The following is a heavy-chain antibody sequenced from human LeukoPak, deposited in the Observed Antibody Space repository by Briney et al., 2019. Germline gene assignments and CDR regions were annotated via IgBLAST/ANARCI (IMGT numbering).Heavy chain of an antibody. CDR1: GFTFTSYS. J-gene: IGHJ4*02. CDR2: INPDGTTR. Sequence: GGSLGLSCAAAGFTFTSYSMHWVRQAPGKGLVWVSHINPDGTTRSYADSVKGRFTISRDNAQSTVSLQMNSLRAEDTAVYYCCVMGTGTPYWGQGTLVTVSS. V-gene: IGHV3-74*01. D-gene: IGHD1-7*01. CDR3: CVMGTGTPY.